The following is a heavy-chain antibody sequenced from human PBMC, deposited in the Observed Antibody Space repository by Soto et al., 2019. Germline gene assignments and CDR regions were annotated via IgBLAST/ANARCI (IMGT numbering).Heavy chain of an antibody. CDR1: GFTFSSYS. D-gene: IGHD6-6*01. CDR2: ISSSSSYI. J-gene: IGHJ6*02. V-gene: IGHV3-21*01. CDR3: AREDRYSSSYYYYYGMDV. Sequence: PGGSLRLSCAASGFTFSSYSMNWVRQAPGKGLEWVSSISSSSSYIYYADSVKGRFTISRDNAKNSLYLQMNSLRAEDTAVYYCAREDRYSSSYYYYYGMDVWGQGTTVTVSS.